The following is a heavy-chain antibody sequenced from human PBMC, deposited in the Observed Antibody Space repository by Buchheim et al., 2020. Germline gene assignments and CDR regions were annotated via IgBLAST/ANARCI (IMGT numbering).Heavy chain of an antibody. J-gene: IGHJ6*02. CDR3: ARRQASCSRNVCTHEYVLDV. D-gene: IGHD2-2*01. Sequence: EAQLVQSGAEVKKPGESLKISCKASGYSFPNYFISWARQMPGRGLEWMGSIYPGDSSIRLSPSFQGQVTMSVDTSIGTAYLEWNSLRASDIAIYYCARRQASCSRNVCTHEYVLDVWGQGTT. V-gene: IGHV5-51*01. CDR2: IYPGDSSI. CDR1: GYSFPNYF.